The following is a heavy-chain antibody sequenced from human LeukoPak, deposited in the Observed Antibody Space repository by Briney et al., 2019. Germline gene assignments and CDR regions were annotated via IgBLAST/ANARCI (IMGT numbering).Heavy chain of an antibody. D-gene: IGHD1-26*01. CDR2: ISVYNGHT. J-gene: IGHJ3*02. CDR1: GYTFSSYG. V-gene: IGHV1-18*01. Sequence: ASVKVSCKASGYTFSSYGISWVRQAPGQGLEWMGWISVYNGHTNYVQNLQGRVTMTTDTSTSTAYMELRSLRSDDTAVYYCARDRTTGGSYSGGGHYDAFDIWGQGTMVTVSS. CDR3: ARDRTTGGSYSGGGHYDAFDI.